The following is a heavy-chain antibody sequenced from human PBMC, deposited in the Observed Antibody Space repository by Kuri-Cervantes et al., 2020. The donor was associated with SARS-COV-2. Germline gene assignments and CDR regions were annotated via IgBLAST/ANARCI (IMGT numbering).Heavy chain of an antibody. J-gene: IGHJ6*02. Sequence: GESLKISCAASGFTFSSYSMNWVRQAPGKGLEWVSGINWNGGSTGYADSVKGRFTISRDNAKNSLYLQMNSLRAEDTALYHCARGKKAYGMDVWGQGTTVTVSS. CDR1: GFTFSSYS. CDR3: ARGKKAYGMDV. CDR2: INWNGGST. V-gene: IGHV3-20*01.